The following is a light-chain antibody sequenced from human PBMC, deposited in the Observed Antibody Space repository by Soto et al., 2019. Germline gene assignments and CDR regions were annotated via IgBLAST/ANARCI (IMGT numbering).Light chain of an antibody. CDR3: QQYFPSPFT. J-gene: IGKJ5*01. Sequence: IQMTQAPSSLSATVGARVTITCRASQGITNYLAWYHQKPGKVPKRLIYAASTLPSGVPSRFSGSGSGTDFTLNISRVDPADVAFYYCQQYFPSPFTFGQGTRLEIK. CDR2: AAS. CDR1: QGITNY. V-gene: IGKV1-27*01.